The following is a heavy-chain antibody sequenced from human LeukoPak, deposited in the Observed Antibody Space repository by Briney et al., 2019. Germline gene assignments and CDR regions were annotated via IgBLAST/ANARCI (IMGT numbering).Heavy chain of an antibody. Sequence: TSETLSLTCAVYGGSFSGYYWSWIRKPPGKGLERIGEINHSGSTNYNPSLKSRVTISVDTSKNQFSLKLSSVTAADTAVYYCARVPTYGYYDSSGYYNADYFDYWGQGTLVTVSS. V-gene: IGHV4-34*01. CDR1: GGSFSGYY. J-gene: IGHJ4*02. CDR3: ARVPTYGYYDSSGYYNADYFDY. D-gene: IGHD3-22*01. CDR2: INHSGST.